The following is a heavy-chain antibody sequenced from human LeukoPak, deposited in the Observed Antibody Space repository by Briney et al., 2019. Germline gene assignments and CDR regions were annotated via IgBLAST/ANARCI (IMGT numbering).Heavy chain of an antibody. D-gene: IGHD6-13*01. CDR3: ARGGYSSSWYGDY. J-gene: IGHJ4*02. V-gene: IGHV3-21*01. Sequence: SGGSLRLSCAASGFTSSSYSMNWVRQAPGKGLEWVSSISSSSSYIYYADSVKGRFTISRDNAKNSLYLQMNSLRAEDTAVYYCARGGYSSSWYGDYWGQGTLVTVSS. CDR1: GFTSSSYS. CDR2: ISSSSSYI.